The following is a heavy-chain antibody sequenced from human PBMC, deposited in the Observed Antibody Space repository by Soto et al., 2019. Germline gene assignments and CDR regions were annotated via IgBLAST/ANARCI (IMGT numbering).Heavy chain of an antibody. J-gene: IGHJ4*02. CDR3: ARSYSYGPRSFDY. CDR1: GFTFSSYA. V-gene: IGHV3-30-3*01. Sequence: GGSLRLSCAASGFTFSSYAMHWVRQAPGKGLEWVAVISYDGSNKYYADSVKGRFTISRDNSKNTLYLQMNSLRAEDTAVYYCARSYSYGPRSFDYWGQGTLVTVSS. CDR2: ISYDGSNK. D-gene: IGHD5-18*01.